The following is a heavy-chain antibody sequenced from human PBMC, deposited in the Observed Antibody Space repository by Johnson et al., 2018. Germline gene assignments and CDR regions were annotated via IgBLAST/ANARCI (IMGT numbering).Heavy chain of an antibody. J-gene: IGHJ1*01. CDR1: GFTFSSYW. Sequence: VQLVQSGGGLVQPGGSLRLSCAASGFTFSSYWMFWVRQAPGKGLEWVATIKKDGSEKLYVDSVKGRFTMSRDNAKNSLYLQMNSLRDEDTAVYYCVGGVGWILQHWGKGTLVSVAS. D-gene: IGHD1-26*01. CDR3: VGGVGWILQH. V-gene: IGHV3-7*01. CDR2: IKKDGSEK.